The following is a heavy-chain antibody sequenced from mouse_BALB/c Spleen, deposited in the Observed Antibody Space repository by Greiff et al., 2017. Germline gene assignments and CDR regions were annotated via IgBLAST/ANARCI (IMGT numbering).Heavy chain of an antibody. Sequence: VQLKESGAELVRPGALVKLSCKASGFNIKDYYMHWVKQRPEQGLEWIGWIDPENGNTIYDPKFQGKASITADTSSNTAYLQLSSLTSEDTAVYYCARSWDGYFDVWGAGTTVTVSS. CDR3: ARSWDGYFDV. V-gene: IGHV14-1*02. CDR1: GFNIKDYY. D-gene: IGHD4-1*01. CDR2: IDPENGNT. J-gene: IGHJ1*01.